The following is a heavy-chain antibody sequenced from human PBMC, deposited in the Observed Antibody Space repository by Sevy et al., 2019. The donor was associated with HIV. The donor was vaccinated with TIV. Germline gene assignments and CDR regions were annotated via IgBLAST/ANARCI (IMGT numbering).Heavy chain of an antibody. CDR3: ARGEYSGSYYGAYYFDY. D-gene: IGHD1-26*01. V-gene: IGHV1-2*02. J-gene: IGHJ4*02. Sequence: ASVKVSCKASGYTFTGYYMHWVRQAPGQGLEWMGWINPNSGGTNYAQKVQGRVTMTRDTSISTAYMELSRLRSDDTAVYYCARGEYSGSYYGAYYFDYWGQGTLVTVSS. CDR1: GYTFTGYY. CDR2: INPNSGGT.